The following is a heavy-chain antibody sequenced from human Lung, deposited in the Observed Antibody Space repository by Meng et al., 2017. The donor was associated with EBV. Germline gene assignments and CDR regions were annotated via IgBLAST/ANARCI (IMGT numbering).Heavy chain of an antibody. Sequence: HGQVPQSGPGLVKPSGTLSLTCAVSGGSISSSSWWCGVRQPPGKGLEWYGEIYHSGGTNYNPSLKSRVTISVDKSKNQFSLKLSSVTAADTAVYYCARALFDYYDSSGYYDYWGQGTLVTVSS. V-gene: IGHV4-4*02. J-gene: IGHJ4*02. CDR3: ARALFDYYDSSGYYDY. D-gene: IGHD3-22*01. CDR1: GGSISSSSW. CDR2: IYHSGGT.